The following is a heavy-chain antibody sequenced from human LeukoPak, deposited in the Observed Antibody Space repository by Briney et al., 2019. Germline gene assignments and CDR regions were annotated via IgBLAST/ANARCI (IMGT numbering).Heavy chain of an antibody. CDR2: ISSSGSTI. J-gene: IGHJ6*03. V-gene: IGHV3-11*04. CDR1: GFTFSDYY. Sequence: GGSLRLSCAASGFTFSDYYMSWIRQAPGKGLEWVSYISSSGSTIYYADSVKGRFTISRDNAKNSLYLQMNSLRAEDTAVYYCARLPLCSSTSCYTGGYYYYYMGVWGKGTTVTVSS. D-gene: IGHD2-2*02. CDR3: ARLPLCSSTSCYTGGYYYYYMGV.